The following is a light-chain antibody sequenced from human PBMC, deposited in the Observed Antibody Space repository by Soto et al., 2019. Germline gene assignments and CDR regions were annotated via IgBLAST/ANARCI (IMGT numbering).Light chain of an antibody. CDR1: QSISSY. J-gene: IGKJ1*01. CDR3: QQSYSTPWT. Sequence: DIQMTQSPSSLSASVGDIVTINCRASQSISSYLNWYQQKPGKAPKLLIYAASSLQSGVPSRFSGSGSGTDFTLTISSLQPEDFATYYCQQSYSTPWTFGQGTKVDNK. V-gene: IGKV1-39*01. CDR2: AAS.